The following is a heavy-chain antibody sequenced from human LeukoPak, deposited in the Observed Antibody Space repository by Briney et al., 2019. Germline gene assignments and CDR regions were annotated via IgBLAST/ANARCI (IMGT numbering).Heavy chain of an antibody. D-gene: IGHD1-26*01. CDR2: VRNKANYYAT. V-gene: IGHV3-73*01. Sequence: GGSLSLSCTASGFTFSGSVINWVRQASGNGLEWVGGVRNKANYYATAYVASVKGRFTISRDDSKNTAYLQMNSLKTEDTAVYYCTRGRWELQDAFDFWGQGTMVTVSS. CDR3: TRGRWELQDAFDF. J-gene: IGHJ3*01. CDR1: GFTFSGSV.